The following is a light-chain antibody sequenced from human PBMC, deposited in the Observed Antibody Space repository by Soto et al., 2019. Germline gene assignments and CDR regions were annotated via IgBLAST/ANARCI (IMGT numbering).Light chain of an antibody. V-gene: IGKV3-15*01. CDR2: GAS. CDR3: QQYNNWPPT. Sequence: EIALTQSPGTLSLSPGERATLSCRASQSVSSNLAWYQQKPGQAPRLLIYGASTRATGIPARFSGSGSGTEFALTISSLQSEDFAVYYCQQYNNWPPTFGQGTKVDIK. CDR1: QSVSSN. J-gene: IGKJ1*01.